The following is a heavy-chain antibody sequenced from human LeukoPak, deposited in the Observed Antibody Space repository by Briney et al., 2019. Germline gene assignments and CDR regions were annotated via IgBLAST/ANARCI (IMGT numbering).Heavy chain of an antibody. Sequence: PGGSLRLSCAASGFTFSNYAMSWVRQAPGKGLEWVSGIGGGGGSTYYADSVKGRFTISRDNSKNTLYLQMNSLRAEDTAVYYCAKFKSGYDGSDAFDIWGQGTMVTVSS. V-gene: IGHV3-23*01. CDR1: GFTFSNYA. CDR3: AKFKSGYDGSDAFDI. D-gene: IGHD5-12*01. CDR2: IGGGGGST. J-gene: IGHJ3*02.